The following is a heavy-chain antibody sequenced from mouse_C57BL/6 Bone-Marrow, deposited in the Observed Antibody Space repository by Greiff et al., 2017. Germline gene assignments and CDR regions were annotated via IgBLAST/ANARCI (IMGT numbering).Heavy chain of an antibody. Sequence: VQRVESGAELARPGASVKMSCKASGYTFTSYTMHWVKQRPGQGLEWIGYINPSSGYTKYNQKFKDKATLTADKSSSAAYMQLSSLTSEDSAVYYCAREIWLDYWGQGTTLTVSS. CDR2: INPSSGYT. CDR3: AREIWLDY. V-gene: IGHV1-4*01. CDR1: GYTFTSYT. J-gene: IGHJ2*01.